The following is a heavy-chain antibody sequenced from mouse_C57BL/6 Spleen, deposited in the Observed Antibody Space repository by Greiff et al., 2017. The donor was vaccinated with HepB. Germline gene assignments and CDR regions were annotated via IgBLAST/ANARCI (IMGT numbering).Heavy chain of an antibody. CDR3: ARGIYYYGSSYWYFDV. CDR2: ISDGGSYT. CDR1: GFTFSSYA. J-gene: IGHJ1*03. D-gene: IGHD1-1*01. Sequence: EVQRVESGGGLVKPGGSLKLSCAASGFTFSSYAMSWVRQTPEKRLEWVATISDGGSYTYYPDNVKGRFTISRDNAKNNLYLQMSHLKSEDTDMYYWARGIYYYGSSYWYFDVWGTGTTVTVSS. V-gene: IGHV5-4*01.